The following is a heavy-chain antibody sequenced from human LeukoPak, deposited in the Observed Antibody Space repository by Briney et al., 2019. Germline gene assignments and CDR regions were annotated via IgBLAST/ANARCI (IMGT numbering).Heavy chain of an antibody. CDR2: INAGNGNT. J-gene: IGHJ3*02. CDR3: ARGGTAPEAMIVVSIAFDI. V-gene: IGHV1-3*03. Sequence: ASVKVSCKASGYTFTSYAMHWVRQAPGQRLEWMGWINAGNGNTKYSQEFQGRVTITRDTSVSTAYMELSSLRSEDMAVYYCARGGTAPEAMIVVSIAFDIWGQGTMVTVSS. CDR1: GYTFTSYA. D-gene: IGHD3-22*01.